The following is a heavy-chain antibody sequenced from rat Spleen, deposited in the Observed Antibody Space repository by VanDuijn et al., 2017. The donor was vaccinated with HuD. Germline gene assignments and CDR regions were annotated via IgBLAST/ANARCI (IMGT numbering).Heavy chain of an antibody. V-gene: IGHV5S23*01. Sequence: EVQLVESGGGLVQPGRSLKLSCAASGFTFSDYAMAWVRQAPKKGLEWVASISPSGVGTYYRDSMKGRFTISRDNAKSTLYLQMDSLRSEDTATYYCARENYYSGDYWGQGVMVTVSS. CDR1: GFTFSDYA. D-gene: IGHD1-1*01. J-gene: IGHJ2*01. CDR2: ISPSGVGT. CDR3: ARENYYSGDY.